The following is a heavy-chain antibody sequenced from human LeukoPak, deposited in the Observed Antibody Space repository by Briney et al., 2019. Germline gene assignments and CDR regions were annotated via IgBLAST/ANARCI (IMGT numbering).Heavy chain of an antibody. J-gene: IGHJ4*02. CDR1: GFTFSNYA. CDR2: ISGSGDNT. V-gene: IGHV3-23*01. CDR3: GSLRLL. Sequence: GGSLRLSCAASGFTFSNYAMMWARQAPGKGLEWVSGISGSGDNTKYADSVKGRFTISRDNSKNTLYLQLNSLKVEDTAVYYCGSLRLLWGQGTLVTVSS. D-gene: IGHD3-16*01.